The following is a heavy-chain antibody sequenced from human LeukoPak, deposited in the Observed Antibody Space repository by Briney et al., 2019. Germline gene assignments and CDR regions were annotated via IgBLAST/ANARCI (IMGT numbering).Heavy chain of an antibody. CDR3: ARVLNYYGSGYFDY. J-gene: IGHJ4*02. Sequence: GGSLRLSCAASGFTFSSYAMSWVRQAPEKGLEWVSSISSSGGSTYYADSVKGRFTISRDNSKNTLYLQMNSLRAEDTAVYYCARVLNYYGSGYFDYWGQGTLVTVSS. V-gene: IGHV3-23*01. CDR1: GFTFSSYA. D-gene: IGHD3-10*01. CDR2: ISSSGGST.